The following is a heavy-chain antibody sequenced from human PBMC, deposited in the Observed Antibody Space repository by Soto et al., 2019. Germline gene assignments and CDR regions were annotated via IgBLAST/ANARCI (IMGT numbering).Heavy chain of an antibody. CDR1: GGTFSTYS. J-gene: IGHJ3*02. CDR2: IIPMIGVR. V-gene: IGHV1-69*02. Sequence: QVQLVQSGAEVKKPGSSVKVSCKDSGGTFSTYSMFWVRQAPGQGLEWMGRIIPMIGVRNYAQRFQDRVTITADKSTATVHMELSCLRSEDTALYYCTIGSWSGEVCDIWGQGTMVIVSS. CDR3: TIGSWSGEVCDI. D-gene: IGHD2-21*01.